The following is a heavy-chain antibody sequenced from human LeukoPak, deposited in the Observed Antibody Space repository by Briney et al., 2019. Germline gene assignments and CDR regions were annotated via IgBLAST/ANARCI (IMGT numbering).Heavy chain of an antibody. Sequence: ASVKVSCKASGYTFNTYGISWVRQAPGQGLEWMGWISAYNGNTNYAQKLQGRVTMTTDTSTSTAYMELRSLRSDDTAVYYCARGLIAAAGQFDAFDIWGQGTMVTVSS. CDR2: ISAYNGNT. CDR1: GYTFNTYG. J-gene: IGHJ3*02. CDR3: ARGLIAAAGQFDAFDI. D-gene: IGHD6-13*01. V-gene: IGHV1-18*01.